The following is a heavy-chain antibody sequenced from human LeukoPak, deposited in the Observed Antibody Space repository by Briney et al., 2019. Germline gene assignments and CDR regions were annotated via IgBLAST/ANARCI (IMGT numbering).Heavy chain of an antibody. D-gene: IGHD3-10*01. Sequence: GRSLRLSCAASGFTFSSYGMHWVRQAPGKGLEWVAVIWYDGSNKYYADSVKGRFTISRDNSKNTLHLQMNSLRAEDTAVYYCARENYYGSGSTDYWGQGTLVTVSS. CDR3: ARENYYGSGSTDY. CDR2: IWYDGSNK. CDR1: GFTFSSYG. V-gene: IGHV3-33*01. J-gene: IGHJ4*02.